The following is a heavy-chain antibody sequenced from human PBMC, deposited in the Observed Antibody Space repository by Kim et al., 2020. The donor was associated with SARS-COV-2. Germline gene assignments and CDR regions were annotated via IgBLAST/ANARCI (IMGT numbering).Heavy chain of an antibody. D-gene: IGHD3-10*01. CDR3: ARDYGSGSFDY. Sequence: SETLSLTCTVSGGSISSGGYYWSWIRQHPGKGLEWIGYIYYSGSTYYNPSLKSRVTISVDTSKNQFSMKRSSVTAADTAVYYCARDYGSGSFDYWGQGTLVTVSS. J-gene: IGHJ4*02. V-gene: IGHV4-31*03. CDR1: GGSISSGGYY. CDR2: IYYSGST.